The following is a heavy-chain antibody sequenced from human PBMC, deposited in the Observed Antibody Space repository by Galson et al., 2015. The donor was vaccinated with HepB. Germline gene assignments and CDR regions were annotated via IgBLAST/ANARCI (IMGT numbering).Heavy chain of an antibody. D-gene: IGHD5-12*01. CDR1: GFTFSSYE. V-gene: IGHV3-48*03. CDR2: ISSSGSTI. CDR3: AREGDIVATFSGMDV. Sequence: SLRLSCAASGFTFSSYEMNWVRQAPGKGLEWVSYISSSGSTIYYADSVKGRFTISRDNAKNSLYLQMNSLRAEDTAVYYCAREGDIVATFSGMDVWGQGTTVTVSS. J-gene: IGHJ6*02.